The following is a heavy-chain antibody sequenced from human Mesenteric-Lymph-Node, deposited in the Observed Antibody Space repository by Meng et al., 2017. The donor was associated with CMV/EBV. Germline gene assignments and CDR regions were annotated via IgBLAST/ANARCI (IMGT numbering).Heavy chain of an antibody. CDR1: SISSSDYY. CDR3: VRRHFTWQQMARVHYFDY. D-gene: IGHD6-13*01. Sequence: SISSSDYYWDWIRQPPGKGLEWIGSIFYSGSAYYNTSFMGRVTISVDTPKNHFSLYLSSVTAADTAVYFCVRRHFTWQQMARVHYFDYWGQGSLVTVSS. J-gene: IGHJ4*02. CDR2: IFYSGSA. V-gene: IGHV4-39*02.